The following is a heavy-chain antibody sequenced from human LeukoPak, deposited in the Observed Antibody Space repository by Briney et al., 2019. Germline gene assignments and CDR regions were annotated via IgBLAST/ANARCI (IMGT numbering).Heavy chain of an antibody. J-gene: IGHJ4*02. CDR3: ARGRRAPSKKVATNSRYYFDY. Sequence: GGSLRLSCAASGFTFSSYGMHWVRQAPGKGLEWVAVVWYDGSKKYSADSVKGRITISRDDSKNTPYLQMNSLRAEDTAVYYCARGRRAPSKKVATNSRYYFDYWGQGTLVTVSS. CDR2: VWYDGSKK. CDR1: GFTFSSYG. V-gene: IGHV3-33*01. D-gene: IGHD5-12*01.